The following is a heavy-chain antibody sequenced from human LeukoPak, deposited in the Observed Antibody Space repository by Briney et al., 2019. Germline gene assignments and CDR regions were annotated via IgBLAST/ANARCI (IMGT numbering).Heavy chain of an antibody. CDR1: GGSISSYY. J-gene: IGHJ4*02. D-gene: IGHD3-3*01. CDR3: ARVLRLGINYHFDY. CDR2: IYTSGST. V-gene: IGHV4-4*07. Sequence: SETLSLTCTVSGGSISSYYWSWIRQPAGKGLEWIGRIYTSGSTNYNPSLKSRVTMSVDTSKNQFSLKLSSVTAADTAVYYCARVLRLGINYHFDYWGQGTLVTVSS.